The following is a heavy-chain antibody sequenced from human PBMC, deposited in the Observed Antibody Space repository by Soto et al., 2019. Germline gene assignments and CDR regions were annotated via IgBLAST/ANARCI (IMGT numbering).Heavy chain of an antibody. CDR3: ARGGIEPFSGSGSYPDY. CDR2: ISAYNGNT. CDR1: GYTFTSYG. Sequence: AASVKVSCKASGYTFTSYGISWVRQAPEQGLEWMGWISAYNGNTNYAQKLQGRVTMTTDTSTSTAYMELRSLRSDDTAVYYCARGGIEPFSGSGSYPDYWGQGTLVTVSS. D-gene: IGHD3-10*01. V-gene: IGHV1-18*01. J-gene: IGHJ4*02.